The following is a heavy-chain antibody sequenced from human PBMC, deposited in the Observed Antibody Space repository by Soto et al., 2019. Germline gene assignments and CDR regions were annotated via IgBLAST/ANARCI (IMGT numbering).Heavy chain of an antibody. CDR2: IYPGDSDT. V-gene: IGHV5-51*01. CDR3: ARGGAVAGNQPPPYYYYGMDV. CDR1: GYSFTSYW. Sequence: GESLKISCKGSGYSFTSYWIGWVRQMPGKGLEWMGIIYPGDSDTRYSPSFQGQVTISADKSISTAYLQWSSLKASDTAVYYCARGGAVAGNQPPPYYYYGMDVWGQGTTVTVSS. D-gene: IGHD6-19*01. J-gene: IGHJ6*02.